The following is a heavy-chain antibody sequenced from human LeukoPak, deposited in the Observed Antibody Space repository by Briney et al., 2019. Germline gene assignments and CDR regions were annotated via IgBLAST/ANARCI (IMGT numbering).Heavy chain of an antibody. J-gene: IGHJ4*02. CDR3: ARGGVVTYYFDY. V-gene: IGHV1-69*04. CDR1: GGTFSSYA. CDR2: IIPILGIA. D-gene: IGHD3-3*01. Sequence: SVKVSCKASGGTFSSYAISWVRQAPGQGLEWMGRIIPILGIANYAQKFQGRVTITADKSTGAAYKELGSLRSEDTAVYYCARGGVVTYYFDYWGQGTLVTVSS.